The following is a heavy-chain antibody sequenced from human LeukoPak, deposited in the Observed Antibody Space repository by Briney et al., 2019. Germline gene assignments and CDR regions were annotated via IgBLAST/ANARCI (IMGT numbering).Heavy chain of an antibody. CDR1: GGSISSYY. CDR3: AREGVTGHSFDY. Sequence: PSETLSLTCTVSGGSISSYYWSWIRQPPGKGLEWIGYIYYSGSTNYNPSLKSRVTISVDTSKNQFSLKLSSVTAADTAVYYCAREGVTGHSFDYWGQGTLVTVSS. V-gene: IGHV4-59*01. CDR2: IYYSGST. J-gene: IGHJ4*02. D-gene: IGHD3-9*01.